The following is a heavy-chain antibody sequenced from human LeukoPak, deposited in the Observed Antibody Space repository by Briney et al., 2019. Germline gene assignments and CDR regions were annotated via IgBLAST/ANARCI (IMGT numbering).Heavy chain of an antibody. V-gene: IGHV3-23*01. D-gene: IGHD6-19*01. Sequence: QPGGSLRLSCAASGFTFSSYAMSWVRQGPGKGLEWVSAISGSGSSTYYADSVKGRFTISRDNSKSTLYLQMNSLRAEDTAVYYCAKVSSSGWYAGYYYMDVWGKGTTVTVSS. J-gene: IGHJ6*03. CDR2: ISGSGSST. CDR1: GFTFSSYA. CDR3: AKVSSSGWYAGYYYMDV.